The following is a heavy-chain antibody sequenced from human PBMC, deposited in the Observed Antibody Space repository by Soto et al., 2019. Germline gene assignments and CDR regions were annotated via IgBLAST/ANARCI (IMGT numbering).Heavy chain of an antibody. CDR2: ISWDSSII. J-gene: IGHJ6*02. D-gene: IGHD1-26*01. CDR3: AKDNGGCRSVPSGGFYAYYGMDV. V-gene: IGHV3-9*01. Sequence: EMQLVESGGDLVQPGGSLRLSCAASGFTFGDHAMHWVRQVPGRGLVWVSGISWDSSIIDYGDSVKGRFTFSRDNAKKSLNSQMNSLRPEDTALYYCAKDNGGCRSVPSGGFYAYYGMDVWGQGTTVIVSS. CDR1: GFTFGDHA.